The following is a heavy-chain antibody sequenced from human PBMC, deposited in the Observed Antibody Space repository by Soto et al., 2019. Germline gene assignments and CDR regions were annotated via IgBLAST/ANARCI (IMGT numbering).Heavy chain of an antibody. J-gene: IGHJ6*03. CDR1: GFTFSSYW. Sequence: GGSLRLSCAASGFTFSSYWMSWVRQAPGKGLEWVANIKQDGSEKYYVDSVKGRFTISRDNAKNSLYLQMNSLRAEDTAVYYCARVGVIPLYSYMDVWGKGTTVTVSS. V-gene: IGHV3-7*01. CDR3: ARVGVIPLYSYMDV. CDR2: IKQDGSEK. D-gene: IGHD3-10*01.